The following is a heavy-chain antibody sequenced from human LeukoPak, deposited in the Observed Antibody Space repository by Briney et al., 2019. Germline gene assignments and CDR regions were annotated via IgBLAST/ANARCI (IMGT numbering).Heavy chain of an antibody. J-gene: IGHJ4*02. D-gene: IGHD4-23*01. CDR1: GFTFRSCN. CDR3: TSLVGSPTY. CDR2: IKSKRDGETT. V-gene: IGHV3-15*01. Sequence: GGSLRLSCAASGFTFRSCNMNWVRQAPGKGPEWVGRIKSKRDGETTDYTTLVKSRFSISRDDSKNTVYLQMNSLRTEDTAVYYCTSLVGSPTYWGQGTLVAVSS.